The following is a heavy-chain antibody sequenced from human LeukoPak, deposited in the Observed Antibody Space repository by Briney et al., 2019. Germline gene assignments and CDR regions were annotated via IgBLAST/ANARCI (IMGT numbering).Heavy chain of an antibody. Sequence: GGSLRLSCAASGFTFSSYSMNWVRQAPGKGLEWVSSISSSSSYIYYADSVKGRFTISRDNAKNSLYLQMNSVRAKNKAVSLCSRSDNKQGRNQWFFDLGGRGTLVTVSS. CDR3: SRSDNKQGRNQWFFDL. CDR2: ISSSSSYI. CDR1: GFTFSSYS. V-gene: IGHV3-21*01. J-gene: IGHJ2*01. D-gene: IGHD6-19*01.